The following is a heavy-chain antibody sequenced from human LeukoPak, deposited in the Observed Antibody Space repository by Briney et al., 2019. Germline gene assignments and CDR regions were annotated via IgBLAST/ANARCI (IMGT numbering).Heavy chain of an antibody. V-gene: IGHV1-2*06. Sequence: ASVKVSCKASGYTFTGYYMHWVRQAPGQGLEWMGRINPNSGGANYAQKFQGRVTMTRDTSISRAYIELSRVGSDGTAVYYCARSGPASDIVVVVAATRWFDPWGQGTLVTVSS. D-gene: IGHD2-15*01. CDR2: INPNSGGA. J-gene: IGHJ5*02. CDR3: ARSGPASDIVVVVAATRWFDP. CDR1: GYTFTGYY.